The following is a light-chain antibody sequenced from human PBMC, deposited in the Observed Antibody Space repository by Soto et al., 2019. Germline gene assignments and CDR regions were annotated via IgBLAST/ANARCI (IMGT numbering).Light chain of an antibody. CDR1: QGISSY. Sequence: IQLTQSPSSLSASVGDRVTITCRASQGISSYVAWYQQKPGKGPKLLIYGASTLQSGVPSRFSGSGSGTDFTLTISSLQPEDFATYYCQQLNTYPLTFGGGTKVDIK. CDR2: GAS. V-gene: IGKV1-9*01. CDR3: QQLNTYPLT. J-gene: IGKJ4*01.